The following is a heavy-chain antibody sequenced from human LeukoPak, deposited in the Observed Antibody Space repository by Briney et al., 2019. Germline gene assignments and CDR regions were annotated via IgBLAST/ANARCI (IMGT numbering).Heavy chain of an antibody. CDR2: IYHSGST. CDR1: GGSISSSNW. Sequence: SETLSLTCAVSGGSISSSNWWSWVRQPPGKGLEWIGEIYHSGSTNYNPSLKSRVTISVDTSKNQFSLKLSSVTAADTAVYYCARARPDGTFDIWGQGTMVTVSS. V-gene: IGHV4-4*02. J-gene: IGHJ3*02. CDR3: ARARPDGTFDI.